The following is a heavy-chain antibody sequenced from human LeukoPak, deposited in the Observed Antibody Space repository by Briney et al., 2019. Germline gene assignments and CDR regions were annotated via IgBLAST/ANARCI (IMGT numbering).Heavy chain of an antibody. V-gene: IGHV4-30-4*08. D-gene: IGHD3-3*01. CDR1: GGSISSGDYY. CDR2: IYYSGST. J-gene: IGHJ6*03. CDR3: ARALNIWSGWYYYMDV. Sequence: SETLSLTCTVSGGSISSGDYYWSWIRQPPGKGLEWVGYIYYSGSTYYNPSLKSRVTISVDTSKNQFSLKLSSVTAADTAVYYCARALNIWSGWYYYMDVWGKGTTVTVSS.